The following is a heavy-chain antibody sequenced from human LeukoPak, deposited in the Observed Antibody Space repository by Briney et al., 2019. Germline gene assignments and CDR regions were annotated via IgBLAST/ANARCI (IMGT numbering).Heavy chain of an antibody. CDR2: ISGSGGSGSGGST. D-gene: IGHD4/OR15-4a*01. CDR1: GFIFSSYS. Sequence: PGGSLRLSCAASGFIFSSYSMHWVRQAPGKGLEWVSGISGSGGSGSGGSTYYANSVKGRFTISRDNSKNTLYLQMNSLRADDTAVYYCAKSGLSRFDYWGQGTLVTVSS. J-gene: IGHJ4*02. V-gene: IGHV3-23*01. CDR3: AKSGLSRFDY.